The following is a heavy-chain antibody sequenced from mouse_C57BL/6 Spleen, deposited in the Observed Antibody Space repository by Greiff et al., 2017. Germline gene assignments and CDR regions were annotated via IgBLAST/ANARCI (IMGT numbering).Heavy chain of an antibody. Sequence: QVQLQQPGAELVKPGASVKLSCKASGYTFTSYWMHWVKQRPGQGLEWIGMIHPNSGSTNYNEKFKSKATLTVDKTSSTAYMQLSSLTSEDSAVYYCAREDNYSDQRDAMDYWGQGTSVTVSS. J-gene: IGHJ4*01. D-gene: IGHD1-3*01. CDR2: IHPNSGST. CDR1: GYTFTSYW. CDR3: AREDNYSDQRDAMDY. V-gene: IGHV1-64*01.